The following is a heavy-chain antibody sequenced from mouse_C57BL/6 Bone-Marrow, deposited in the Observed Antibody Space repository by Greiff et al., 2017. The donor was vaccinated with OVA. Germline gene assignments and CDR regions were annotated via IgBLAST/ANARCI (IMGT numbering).Heavy chain of an antibody. D-gene: IGHD4-1*01. CDR2: IHPNSGST. V-gene: IGHV1-64*01. CDR1: GYTFTSYW. Sequence: QVQLQQPGAELVKPGASVNLSCKASGYTFTSYWMHWVKQRPGQGLEWIGMIHPNSGSTNYNEKFKSKATLTVDKSSSTAYMQLSSLTSEDSAVYYCVRTGTGWYFDVWGTGTTVTVSS. CDR3: VRTGTGWYFDV. J-gene: IGHJ1*03.